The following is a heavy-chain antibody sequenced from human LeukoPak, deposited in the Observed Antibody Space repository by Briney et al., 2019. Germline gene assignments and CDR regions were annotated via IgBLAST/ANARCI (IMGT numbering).Heavy chain of an antibody. CDR3: ARKGWLRLPFDY. Sequence: LSETLSLTCAVYGGSFSGYYWSWIRQPPGKGLEWIGEINHSGSTNYNPSLKSRVTISVDTSKNQFSLKLSSVTAADTAVYYCARKGWLRLPFDYWGQGTLVTVSS. D-gene: IGHD5-12*01. CDR2: INHSGST. J-gene: IGHJ4*02. V-gene: IGHV4-34*01. CDR1: GGSFSGYY.